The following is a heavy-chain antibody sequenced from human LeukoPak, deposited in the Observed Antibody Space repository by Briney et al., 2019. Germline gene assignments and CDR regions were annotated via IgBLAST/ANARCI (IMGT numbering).Heavy chain of an antibody. CDR1: GFVFSTYG. CDR3: MKGRYCGGTSCSYFDC. V-gene: IGHV3-23*01. CDR2: ITAGGGST. Sequence: GGSLRLFCVASGFVFSTYGMSWGRRDPGKGLEWDSTITAGGGSTSYADSVKGRFTISRDNSKNTLYMQMTSLTAEGTAIYYCMKGRYCGGTSCSYFDCWGQGALVTFSS. J-gene: IGHJ4*02. D-gene: IGHD2-2*01.